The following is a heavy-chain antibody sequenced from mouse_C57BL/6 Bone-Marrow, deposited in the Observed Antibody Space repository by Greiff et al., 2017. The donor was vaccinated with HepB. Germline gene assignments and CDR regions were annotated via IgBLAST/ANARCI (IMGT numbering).Heavy chain of an antibody. CDR3: ARGHYYGSSSYAMDY. J-gene: IGHJ4*01. Sequence: EVQRVESGPGLVKPSQSLSLTCSVTGYSITSGYYWNWIRQFPGNKLEWMGYISYDGSNNYNPSLKNRISITRDTSKNQFFLKLNSVTTEDTATYYCARGHYYGSSSYAMDYWGQGTSVTVSS. CDR2: ISYDGSN. D-gene: IGHD1-1*01. CDR1: GYSITSGYY. V-gene: IGHV3-6*01.